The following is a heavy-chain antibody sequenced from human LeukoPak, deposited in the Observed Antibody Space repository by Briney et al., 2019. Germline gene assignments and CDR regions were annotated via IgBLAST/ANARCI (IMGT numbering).Heavy chain of an antibody. CDR2: IGLGGDTT. CDR1: GFTFNAYA. Sequence: GGSLRLSCAASGFTFNAYAISSVRHAPQGGPEWVSEIGLGGDTTYYADSVKGRFTISRDNSKNTLHLQMNSLRAEDTAVYYCARGPTVALHYWGQGTLVTVSS. CDR3: ARGPTVALHY. J-gene: IGHJ4*02. D-gene: IGHD1-26*01. V-gene: IGHV3-23*01.